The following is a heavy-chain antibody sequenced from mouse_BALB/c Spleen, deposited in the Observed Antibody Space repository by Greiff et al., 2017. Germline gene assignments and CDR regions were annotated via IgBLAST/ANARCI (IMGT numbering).Heavy chain of an antibody. Sequence: QVQLQQSGAELMKPGASVKISCKATGYTFSSYWMNWVKQRPGQGLEWIGQIYPGDGDTNYNGKFKGKATLTADKSSSTAYMQLSSLTSEDSAVYFCARSLYGNYRAWFAYWGQGTLVTVSA. CDR2: IYPGDGDT. CDR3: ARSLYGNYRAWFAY. V-gene: IGHV1-80*01. D-gene: IGHD2-1*01. CDR1: GYTFSSYW. J-gene: IGHJ3*01.